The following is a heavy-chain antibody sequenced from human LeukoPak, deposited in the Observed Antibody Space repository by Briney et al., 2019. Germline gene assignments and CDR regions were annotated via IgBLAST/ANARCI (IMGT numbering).Heavy chain of an antibody. D-gene: IGHD5-24*01. CDR1: GFAFSSYA. CDR2: ISGSGGST. CDR3: AKAVDGYNYNY. Sequence: GGSLRLSCAASGFAFSSYAMSWVRQAPGKGLEWVSAISGSGGSTYYADSVKGRFTISRDNSKNTLYLQMNSLRAEDTAVYYCAKAVDGYNYNYWGQGTLVTVSS. V-gene: IGHV3-23*01. J-gene: IGHJ4*02.